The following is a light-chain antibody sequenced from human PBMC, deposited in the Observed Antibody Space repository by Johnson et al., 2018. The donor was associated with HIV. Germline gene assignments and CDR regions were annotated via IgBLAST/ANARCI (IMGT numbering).Light chain of an antibody. J-gene: IGLJ1*01. CDR2: EDN. CDR1: RSNIGNNY. V-gene: IGLV1-51*02. Sequence: QSLLTQPPSVSAAPGQKVTISCSGGRSNIGNNYVSWYQQLPGTTPKLLMYEDNERPSGIPDRFSGSKSGTSATLGISGLQTGDEADYFCGTWDSRLSIFVFGTVTKTTV. CDR3: GTWDSRLSIFV.